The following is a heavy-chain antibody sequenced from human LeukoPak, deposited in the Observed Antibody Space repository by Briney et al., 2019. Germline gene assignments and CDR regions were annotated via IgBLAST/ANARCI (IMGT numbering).Heavy chain of an antibody. D-gene: IGHD2-21*02. V-gene: IGHV1-46*01. J-gene: IGHJ1*01. CDR3: AREIHCGGDCYRPTQYFQH. CDR2: INPSGGST. CDR1: GYTFTSYY. Sequence: GASVKVSCKASGYTFTSYYMHWVRQAPGQGLEWMGIINPSGGSTSYAQKFQGRVTMTRDTSTSTVYMELSSLRSEDTAVYYCAREIHCGGDCYRPTQYFQHWGQGTLVTVSS.